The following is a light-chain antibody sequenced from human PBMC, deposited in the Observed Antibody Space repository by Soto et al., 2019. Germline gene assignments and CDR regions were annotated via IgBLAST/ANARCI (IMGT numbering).Light chain of an antibody. CDR2: DAS. V-gene: IGKV1-5*01. J-gene: IGKJ2*04. Sequence: DIQMTQSPSTLSASVGDRVTITCRASQSISSWLAWYQQKPGKAPKLLIYDASSLESGVPSRFSCFGSGTEFALGMRCLQSCCFALYFCEGYCCDAWSVGEGTRVEIK. CDR1: QSISSW. CDR3: EGYCCDAWS.